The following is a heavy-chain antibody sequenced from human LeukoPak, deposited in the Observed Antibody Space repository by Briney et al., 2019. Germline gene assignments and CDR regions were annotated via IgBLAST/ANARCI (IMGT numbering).Heavy chain of an antibody. CDR1: GYTFTGFY. D-gene: IGHD5-18*01. CDR2: INPNSGGT. V-gene: IGHV1-2*02. CDR3: ARDQGDTAMEFLDYMDV. Sequence: ASVKVSCKASGYTFTGFYMHWVRQAPGQGLEWMGGINPNSGGTNYAQKFQGRVTMTRDTSISTAYMELSRLRSDDTAVYYCARDQGDTAMEFLDYMDVWGKGTTVTVSS. J-gene: IGHJ6*03.